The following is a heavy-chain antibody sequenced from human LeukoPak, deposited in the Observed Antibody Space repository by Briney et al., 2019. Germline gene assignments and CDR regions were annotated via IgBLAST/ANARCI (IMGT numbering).Heavy chain of an antibody. J-gene: IGHJ4*02. D-gene: IGHD2-15*01. Sequence: GRSLRLSCAESGFIFSSYGMHWVRQAPGKGLEWVALIWYDGTNEYYTDSVKGRFTISRANSKNTLYLQMNSLRAEDTAVYYCARVPYCSGGRCSSWIDHWGQGTLVTVSS. CDR1: GFIFSSYG. CDR2: IWYDGTNE. CDR3: ARVPYCSGGRCSSWIDH. V-gene: IGHV3-33*01.